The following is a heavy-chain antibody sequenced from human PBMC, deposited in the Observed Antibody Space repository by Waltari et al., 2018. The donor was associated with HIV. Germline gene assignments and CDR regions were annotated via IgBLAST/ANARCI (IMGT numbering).Heavy chain of an antibody. CDR1: GFTFSSYS. J-gene: IGHJ4*02. CDR3: ARDREPIGPLDY. CDR2: ISSSSSYI. D-gene: IGHD1-1*01. Sequence: EVQLVESGGGLVKPGGSLRLSCAASGFTFSSYSMHWVRQAPGKGLEWVSSISSSSSYIYYADSVKGRFTISRDNAKNSLYLQMNSLRAEDTAVYYCARDREPIGPLDYWGQGTLVTVSS. V-gene: IGHV3-21*01.